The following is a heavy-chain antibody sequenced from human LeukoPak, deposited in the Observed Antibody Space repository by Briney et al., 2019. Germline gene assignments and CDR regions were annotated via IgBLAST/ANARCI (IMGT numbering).Heavy chain of an antibody. Sequence: ASVKVSCKASGYTFTGYYMHWVRQSPGQGLEWSGWINPNSGGTNYAQKFQGRVTMTRVTSISTAYMELSRLRSGDTAVYYCARVSGRLQRSATLDYWGQGTLVTVSS. CDR1: GYTFTGYY. CDR3: ARVSGRLQRSATLDY. J-gene: IGHJ4*02. V-gene: IGHV1-2*02. CDR2: INPNSGGT. D-gene: IGHD5-24*01.